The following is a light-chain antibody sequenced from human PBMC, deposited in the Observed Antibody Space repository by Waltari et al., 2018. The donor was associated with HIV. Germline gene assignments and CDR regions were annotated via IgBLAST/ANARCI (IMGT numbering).Light chain of an antibody. CDR1: SSNIGAGYD. V-gene: IGLV1-40*01. J-gene: IGLJ3*02. Sequence: QSVLTQPPSVSGAPGQRVTISCTGSSSNIGAGYDVHWYQQLPGTAPKILIYGTSNRPSGVPDRFSGSKSGTSASLAITGLQAEDEADYYCQSYDSSLSWVFGGGTKLTVL. CDR2: GTS. CDR3: QSYDSSLSWV.